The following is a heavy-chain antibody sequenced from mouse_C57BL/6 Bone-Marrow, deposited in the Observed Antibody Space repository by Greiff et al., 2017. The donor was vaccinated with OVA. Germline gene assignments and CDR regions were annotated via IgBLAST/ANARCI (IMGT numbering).Heavy chain of an antibody. CDR1: GYTFTDYE. V-gene: IGHV1-15*01. CDR2: IDPGSGGT. CDR3: TRRGKEYDADY. D-gene: IGHD2-14*01. Sequence: VQLQESGAELVRPGASVTLSCKASGYTFTDYEMHWVKQTPVHGLEWIGAIDPGSGGTDYNQKFKGKAILTADKSSSTAYMQLRSLTSEDSAVYHSTRRGKEYDADYWGQGTTLTVSS. J-gene: IGHJ2*01.